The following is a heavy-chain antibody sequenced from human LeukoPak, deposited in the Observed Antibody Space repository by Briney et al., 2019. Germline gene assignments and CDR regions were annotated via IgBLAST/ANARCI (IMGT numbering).Heavy chain of an antibody. CDR3: ARNLAAAVNYYYYGMDV. V-gene: IGHV3-23*01. Sequence: SLRLSCAXXXFTFSSYAMSWVRQAPGKGLEWVSAISGSGGSTYYADSVKGRFTISRDNSKNTLYLQMNSLRAEDTAVYYCARNLAAAVNYYYYGMDVWGQGTTVTVSS. D-gene: IGHD6-13*01. J-gene: IGHJ6*02. CDR1: XFTFSSYA. CDR2: ISGSGGST.